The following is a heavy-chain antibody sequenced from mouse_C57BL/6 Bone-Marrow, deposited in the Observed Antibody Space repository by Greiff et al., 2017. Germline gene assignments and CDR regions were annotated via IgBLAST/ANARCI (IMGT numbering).Heavy chain of an antibody. Sequence: QVQLQQPGAELVKPGASVKVSCKASGYTFTSYWMHWVKQRPGQGLEWIGRIHPSDSDTNYNQKFKGKATLTVDKSSSTAYIQLSSLTSEDSAVYYCAIFSGVGFYYFDYSGQGTTLTVSS. CDR1: GYTFTSYW. V-gene: IGHV1-74*01. CDR2: IHPSDSDT. D-gene: IGHD1-1*01. CDR3: AIFSGVGFYYFDY. J-gene: IGHJ2*01.